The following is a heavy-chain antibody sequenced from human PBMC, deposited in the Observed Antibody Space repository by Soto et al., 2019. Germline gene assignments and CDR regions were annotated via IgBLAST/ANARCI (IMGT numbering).Heavy chain of an antibody. CDR1: GGSISSYY. D-gene: IGHD5-18*01. J-gene: IGHJ4*02. V-gene: IGHV4-59*01. CDR2: IYYSGST. CDR3: ARGPAEDTAMGYYFDY. Sequence: PSETLSLTCTVSGGSISSYYWSWIRQPPGKGLEWIGYIYYSGSTNYNPSLKSRVTISVDTPKNQFSLKLSSVTAADTAVYYYARGPAEDTAMGYYFDYWGQGTLVTVSS.